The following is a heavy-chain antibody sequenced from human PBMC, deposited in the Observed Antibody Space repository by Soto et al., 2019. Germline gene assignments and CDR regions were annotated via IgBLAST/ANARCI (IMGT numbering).Heavy chain of an antibody. D-gene: IGHD6-19*01. CDR2: IYYSGST. V-gene: IGHV4-31*03. CDR1: GGSISSGGYY. CDR3: ARYQWQRLYYFDY. J-gene: IGHJ4*02. Sequence: SETLSLTCTVSGGSISSGGYYWSWIRQHPEKGLEWIGYIYYSGSTYYNPSLKSRVTISVDTSKNQFSLNLSSVTAADTAVYYCARYQWQRLYYFDYWGQGTLVTVSS.